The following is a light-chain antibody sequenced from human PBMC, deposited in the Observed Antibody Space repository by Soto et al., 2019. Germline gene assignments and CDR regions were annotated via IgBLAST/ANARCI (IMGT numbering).Light chain of an antibody. CDR1: SSDVGSYNL. CDR3: CSYAGSSTFLVV. Sequence: QSALTQPASVSGSSGQSITISCTGTSSDVGSYNLVSWYQQHPGKAPKLMIYEVSKRPSGVSNRFSGSKSGNTASLTISGLQAEDEADYYCCSYAGSSTFLVVFGGGTKVTVL. CDR2: EVS. V-gene: IGLV2-23*02. J-gene: IGLJ2*01.